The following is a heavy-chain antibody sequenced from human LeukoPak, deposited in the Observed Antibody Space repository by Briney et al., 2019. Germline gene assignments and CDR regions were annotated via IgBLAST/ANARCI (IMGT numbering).Heavy chain of an antibody. CDR1: GFTFRTYA. Sequence: GGSLRLSCAVSGFTFRTYAMSWVRQAPGKGLEWVSGISGSGDSTKYADSVKGRFTISRDNSKNTVYLQMNSLRAEDTAVYYCARDYYYDSRQFDYWGQGTLVTVSS. CDR2: ISGSGDST. CDR3: ARDYYYDSRQFDY. D-gene: IGHD3-22*01. V-gene: IGHV3-23*01. J-gene: IGHJ4*02.